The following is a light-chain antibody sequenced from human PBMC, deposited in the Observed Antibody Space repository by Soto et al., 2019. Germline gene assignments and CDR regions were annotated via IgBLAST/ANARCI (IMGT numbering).Light chain of an antibody. CDR3: QQYNEFQHT. CDR2: MAT. Sequence: DIQMTQSPSSLSASVGDRVTITCRASQTISSRLAWYEQKPGQAPKLLIYMATNLQTGVASRFSGSGSGTDFSLTIRGLPADDFAVYYWQQYNEFQHTFGLGTRLDI. CDR1: QTISSR. V-gene: IGKV1-5*03. J-gene: IGKJ2*01.